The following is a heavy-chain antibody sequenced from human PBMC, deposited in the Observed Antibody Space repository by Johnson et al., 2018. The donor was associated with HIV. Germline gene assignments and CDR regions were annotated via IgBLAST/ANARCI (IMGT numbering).Heavy chain of an antibody. J-gene: IGHJ3*01. CDR2: IYSGGST. D-gene: IGHD1-26*01. Sequence: VQLVESGGGLVQPGGSLRLSCAASGFTVSSNYMSWVRQAPGKGLEWVLVIYSGGSTYYADSVKGRFTISRDNSKNTLYLQMNSLRAEDTAVFYCAREGWELPRTGFDVWGLGTMVTVSS. V-gene: IGHV3-66*02. CDR1: GFTVSSNY. CDR3: AREGWELPRTGFDV.